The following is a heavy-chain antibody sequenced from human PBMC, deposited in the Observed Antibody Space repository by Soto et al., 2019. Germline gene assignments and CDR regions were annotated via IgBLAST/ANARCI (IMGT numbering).Heavy chain of an antibody. CDR1: GFTFDTYN. V-gene: IGHV3-21*02. D-gene: IGHD1-26*01. CDR3: ARIISGSTGPYYYYAMDV. CDR2: IGSSSSFI. Sequence: EVQLVQSGGGLVKPGGSLRLSCAASGFTFDTYNMNWVRQTPGQGLEWVSSIGSSSSFIYYSGSVRGRFTVSRDNAKNSLYLQLSSLRAEDTAVYYCARIISGSTGPYYYYAMDVWGQGTAVTVSS. J-gene: IGHJ6*02.